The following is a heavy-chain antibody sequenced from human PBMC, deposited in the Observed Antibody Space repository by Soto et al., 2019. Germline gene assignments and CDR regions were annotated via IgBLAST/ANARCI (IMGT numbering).Heavy chain of an antibody. V-gene: IGHV3-30-3*01. J-gene: IGHJ6*02. CDR3: ARDQPKNYDSSGYYYWFLGAAYYYGMDV. D-gene: IGHD3-22*01. Sequence: GGSLRLSCAASGFTFSSYAMHWVRQAPGKGLEWVAVISYDGSNKYYADSVKGRFTISRDNSKNTLYLQMNSLRAEDTAVYYYARDQPKNYDSSGYYYWFLGAAYYYGMDVWGQGTTVTVSS. CDR1: GFTFSSYA. CDR2: ISYDGSNK.